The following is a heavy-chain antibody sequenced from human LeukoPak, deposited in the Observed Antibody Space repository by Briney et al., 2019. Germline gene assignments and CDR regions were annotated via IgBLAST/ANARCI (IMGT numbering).Heavy chain of an antibody. CDR2: IYYGGST. CDR1: GGSISSYY. J-gene: IGHJ6*03. Sequence: SETLSLTCTDSGGSISSYYWSWIRQPPGKGLEWIGYIYYGGSTNYNPSLKSRITLSVDTTKNQFSLKLSSVTAPDTAVYYCARQGKYGSKYYYYMDVWGKGTTVTVSS. CDR3: ARQGKYGSKYYYYMDV. V-gene: IGHV4-59*08. D-gene: IGHD4-17*01.